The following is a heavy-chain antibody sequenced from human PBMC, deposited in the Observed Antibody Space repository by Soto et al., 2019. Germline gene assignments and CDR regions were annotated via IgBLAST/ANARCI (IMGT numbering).Heavy chain of an antibody. CDR3: ARADGSSHDAFDI. Sequence: QAQLVQSGAEVREPGASVKVSCKASGYNFNGYDVHWVRQASGQGLEWMGWINPNSGNTGYAEKFRGRVTLTRNSSISTDYMELRSLRFEDTAVYYCARADGSSHDAFDIWGQGTMVTVSS. D-gene: IGHD3-10*01. CDR2: INPNSGNT. J-gene: IGHJ3*02. CDR1: GYNFNGYD. V-gene: IGHV1-8*01.